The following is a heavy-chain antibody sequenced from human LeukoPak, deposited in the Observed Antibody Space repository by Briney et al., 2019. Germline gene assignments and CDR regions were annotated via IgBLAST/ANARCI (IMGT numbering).Heavy chain of an antibody. Sequence: GGSLRLSCAASGFTFSSYGMHWVRQAPGKGLEWVAFIRYDGSNKYYADSVKGRFTISRDNSKNTLYLQMNSLRAEDTAVYYCARDPPAITMIVVPQGDYWGQGTLVTVSS. CDR2: IRYDGSNK. CDR3: ARDPPAITMIVVPQGDY. V-gene: IGHV3-30*02. J-gene: IGHJ4*02. CDR1: GFTFSSYG. D-gene: IGHD3-22*01.